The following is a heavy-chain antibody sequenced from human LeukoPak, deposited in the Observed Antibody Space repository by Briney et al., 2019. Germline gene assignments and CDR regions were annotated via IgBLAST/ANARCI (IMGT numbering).Heavy chain of an antibody. D-gene: IGHD6-13*01. V-gene: IGHV1-18*01. CDR2: ISAYNGNT. CDR3: ARELGGYSSSWYSY. J-gene: IGHJ4*02. Sequence: ASVKVSCKASGYTFTSYGISWVRQAPGQGLEWMGWISAYNGNTNYAQRLQGRVTMTTDTSTSTAYMELRSLRSGDTAVYYCARELGGYSSSWYSYWGQGTLVTVSS. CDR1: GYTFTSYG.